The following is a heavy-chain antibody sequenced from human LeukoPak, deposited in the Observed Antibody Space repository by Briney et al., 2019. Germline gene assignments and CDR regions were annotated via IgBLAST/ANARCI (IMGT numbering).Heavy chain of an antibody. J-gene: IGHJ4*02. V-gene: IGHV3-23*01. CDR1: GFTFNNYA. CDR2: ISGSGGST. CDR3: AKDGYTEWLGLYYFDY. D-gene: IGHD6-19*01. Sequence: PGGSLRLSCAASGFTFNNYAMSWVRQAPGKGLEWVSAISGSGGSTYYADSVKGRFTISRDNSKNTLYLQMNSLRAEDTALYYCAKDGYTEWLGLYYFDYWGQGTLVTVSS.